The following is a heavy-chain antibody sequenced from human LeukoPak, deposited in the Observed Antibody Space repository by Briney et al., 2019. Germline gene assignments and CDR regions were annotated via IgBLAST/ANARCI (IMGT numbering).Heavy chain of an antibody. V-gene: IGHV3-30-3*02. J-gene: IGHJ4*02. CDR2: ISYDGSNK. Sequence: AGGSLRLSCAASGFTFSSYAMHWVRQAPGKGLEWVAVISYDGSNKYYADSVKGRFTISRDNSKNTLYLQMNSLRAEDTAVYYCAITRDIVVVTAILDYWGQGTLVTVSS. D-gene: IGHD2-21*02. CDR3: AITRDIVVVTAILDY. CDR1: GFTFSSYA.